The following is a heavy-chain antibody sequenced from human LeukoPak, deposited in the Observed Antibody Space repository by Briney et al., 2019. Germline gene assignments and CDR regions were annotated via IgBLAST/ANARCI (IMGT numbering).Heavy chain of an antibody. CDR3: VRAQWGFDY. Sequence: GRSLRLSCAASGFTFSSYGMHWVRQAPGKGLEWVAVISYDGSNKYYADSVKGRFTVSRDNAKNTLFLQMNSLRAEDTAVYYCVRAQWGFDYWGQGTLVTVSS. CDR1: GFTFSSYG. V-gene: IGHV3-30*03. CDR2: ISYDGSNK. D-gene: IGHD3-16*01. J-gene: IGHJ4*02.